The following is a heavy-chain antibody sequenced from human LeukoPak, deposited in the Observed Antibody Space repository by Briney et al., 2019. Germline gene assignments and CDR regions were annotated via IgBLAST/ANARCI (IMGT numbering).Heavy chain of an antibody. CDR1: GFTFSNAW. Sequence: PGGSLRLSCAASGFTFSNAWMSWVRQAPGKGLEWVGRIKSKTDGGTTDYAAPVKGRFTISRDDSKNTLYLQMNSLKTEDTAVYYCTTDAMVRGWWFDPWGQGTLVTVSS. D-gene: IGHD3-10*01. CDR2: IKSKTDGGTT. V-gene: IGHV3-15*01. J-gene: IGHJ5*02. CDR3: TTDAMVRGWWFDP.